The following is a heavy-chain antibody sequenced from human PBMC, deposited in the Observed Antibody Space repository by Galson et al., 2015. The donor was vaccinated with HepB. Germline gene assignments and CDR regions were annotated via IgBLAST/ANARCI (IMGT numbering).Heavy chain of an antibody. CDR2: IRSNTDGGTR. D-gene: IGHD5-12*01. CDR3: TTEIVATLSSWFDP. V-gene: IGHV3-15*01. CDR1: GFTFANAW. J-gene: IGHJ5*02. Sequence: SLRLSCAASGFTFANAWMSWVRQAPGKGLECVGRIRSNTDGGTRNYAAPVKGRFTISRDDSKRTLFQQMNSLKTEDTGVYYCTTEIVATLSSWFDPWGQGTLVTVSS.